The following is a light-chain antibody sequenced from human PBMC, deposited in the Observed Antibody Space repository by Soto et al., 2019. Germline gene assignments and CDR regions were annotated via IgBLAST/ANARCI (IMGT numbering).Light chain of an antibody. J-gene: IGKJ1*01. CDR3: QQRSNWPGT. CDR1: QSVDYY. CDR2: DAS. V-gene: IGKV3-11*01. Sequence: EIVLTQSPATLSLSPGERATLSCRASQSVDYYLAWYQQKPGQAPRLLIYDASSRATGIPARISGRGSGTDFTLTITSLEPEDFAVYYCQQRSNWPGTFGQGTKVEIK.